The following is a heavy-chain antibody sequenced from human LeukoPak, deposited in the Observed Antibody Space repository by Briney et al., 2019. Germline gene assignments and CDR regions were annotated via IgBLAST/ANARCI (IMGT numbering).Heavy chain of an antibody. J-gene: IGHJ6*02. CDR3: ARNQQLGGHSYYYYGMDV. CDR1: GFTSIAYA. D-gene: IGHD3-16*01. V-gene: IGHV3-23*01. Sequence: GGSLRLSCVGSGFTSIAYALTWARQAPGKGLEWVSGISGGGVTTYYADSVKGRFTISRDNSKNTLYLQINSLRADDTAIYYCARNQQLGGHSYYYYGMDVWGQGTTVTVSS. CDR2: ISGGGVTT.